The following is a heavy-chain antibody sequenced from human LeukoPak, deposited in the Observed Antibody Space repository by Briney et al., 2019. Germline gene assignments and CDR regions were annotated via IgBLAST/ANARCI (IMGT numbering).Heavy chain of an antibody. V-gene: IGHV1-2*06. CDR2: INPNSGDT. Sequence: GASVKVSCKASGYTFIGYYMHWVRQAPGQGLEWVGRINPNSGDTNYAQKFQGRVTMTRDTSISTAYMELSRLRSDDTAVDYCARADCSSTSCLNAFDIWGQGTMVIVSS. J-gene: IGHJ3*02. D-gene: IGHD2-2*01. CDR1: GYTFIGYY. CDR3: ARADCSSTSCLNAFDI.